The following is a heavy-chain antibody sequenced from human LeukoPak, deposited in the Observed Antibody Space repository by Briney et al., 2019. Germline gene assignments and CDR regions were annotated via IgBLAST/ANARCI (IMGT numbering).Heavy chain of an antibody. CDR2: INHSGST. J-gene: IGHJ5*02. V-gene: IGHV4-34*01. Sequence: SETLSLTCAVYGGSFSGYYWSWIRQPPGKGLEWIGEINHSGSTNYNPSLKSRVTISVDTSKNQFSLKLSSVTAADTAVYYCARGQRANYCSGGSCPNWFDPWGQGTLVTVSS. CDR3: ARGQRANYCSGGSCPNWFDP. D-gene: IGHD2-15*01. CDR1: GGSFSGYY.